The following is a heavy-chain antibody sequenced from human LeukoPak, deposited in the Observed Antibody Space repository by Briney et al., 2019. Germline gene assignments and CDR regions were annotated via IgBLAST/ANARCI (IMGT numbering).Heavy chain of an antibody. Sequence: PGGSLRLSCAASGFTFSSYGMHWVRQAPGKGLEWVAVIWYDGSNKYYADSVKGRFTISRDNSKNTLYLQMNSLRAEDTAVYYCARDSHRHHPNWFDPWGQGTLVTVSS. CDR1: GFTFSSYG. CDR3: ARDSHRHHPNWFDP. V-gene: IGHV3-33*01. J-gene: IGHJ5*02. CDR2: IWYDGSNK.